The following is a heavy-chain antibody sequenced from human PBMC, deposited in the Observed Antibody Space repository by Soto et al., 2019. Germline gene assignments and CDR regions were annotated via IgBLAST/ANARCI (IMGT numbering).Heavy chain of an antibody. V-gene: IGHV1-18*01. CDR2: ISAYNGNT. Sequence: QVQLVQSGAEVKKTGASVKVSCKASGYSFRSHGISWMRQAPGQGLEWMGGISAYNGNTNYSQKLQGRVTMTTDTSTNTAYMELRSLRSDDTAMYYCARFEYRSTDPLGYAFDIWGQGTMVTVSS. J-gene: IGHJ3*02. D-gene: IGHD6-6*01. CDR1: GYSFRSHG. CDR3: ARFEYRSTDPLGYAFDI.